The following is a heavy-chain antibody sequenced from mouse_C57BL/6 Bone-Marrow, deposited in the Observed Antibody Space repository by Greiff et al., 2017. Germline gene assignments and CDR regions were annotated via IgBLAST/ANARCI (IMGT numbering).Heavy chain of an antibody. D-gene: IGHD2-3*01. V-gene: IGHV1-81*01. J-gene: IGHJ4*01. Sequence: QVQLQQSGAELARPGASVKLSCKASGYTFPSYGISWVKQRTGQGLEWIGEIYPRSGNTYYNEKFKGKATLTADKSSSTAYMELRSLTSEDAAVYFCARNDGYYRGYAMDYWGQGTSVTVSS. CDR3: ARNDGYYRGYAMDY. CDR2: IYPRSGNT. CDR1: GYTFPSYG.